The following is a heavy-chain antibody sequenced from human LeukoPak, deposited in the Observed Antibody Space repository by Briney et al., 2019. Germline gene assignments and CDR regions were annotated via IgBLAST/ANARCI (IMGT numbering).Heavy chain of an antibody. Sequence: PGGSLRLSCAASGFTFSAYAMHWVRQAPGKGLEWVALISYDGNNKYYADSVKGRFTISRDNSKNTLYLQMNSLRAEDTAVYYCAKIRGTGASLSGFDYWGQGTLVTVSS. CDR2: ISYDGNNK. CDR3: AKIRGTGASLSGFDY. CDR1: GFTFSAYA. V-gene: IGHV3-30-3*02. J-gene: IGHJ4*02. D-gene: IGHD1-1*01.